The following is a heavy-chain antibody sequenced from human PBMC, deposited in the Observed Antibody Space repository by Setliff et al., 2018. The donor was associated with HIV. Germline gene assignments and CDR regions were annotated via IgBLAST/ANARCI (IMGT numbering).Heavy chain of an antibody. Sequence: PGGSLRLSCEAPGFTFRNHAMSWVRQAPGKGLEWVSGISDSGDKTYYADSVKGRFTISRDNSKNTVYLQMNSLRAEDTAIYYCAKTAANTVGPFDYWGQGTLVTVSS. V-gene: IGHV3-23*01. J-gene: IGHJ4*02. D-gene: IGHD6-13*01. CDR1: GFTFRNHA. CDR2: ISDSGDKT. CDR3: AKTAANTVGPFDY.